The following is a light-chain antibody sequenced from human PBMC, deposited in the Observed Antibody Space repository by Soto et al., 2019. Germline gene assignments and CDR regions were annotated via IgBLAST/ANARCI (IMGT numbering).Light chain of an antibody. J-gene: IGLJ2*01. CDR2: EDI. CDR3: CSYAGGASVV. CDR1: SSDIGRYNL. Sequence: QSALTQPASVSGSPGQSIIISCTGTSSDIGRYNLVSWYQQHPGKAPKLIIYEDIERPSGVSDRFSGSKSGNTASLTISGLQTEDEADYYCCSYAGGASVVFGGGTKLTVL. V-gene: IGLV2-23*01.